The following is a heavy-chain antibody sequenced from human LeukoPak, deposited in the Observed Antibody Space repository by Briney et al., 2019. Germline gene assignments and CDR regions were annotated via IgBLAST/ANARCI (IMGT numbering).Heavy chain of an antibody. CDR1: GYTFTSYG. CDR3: ARRGYCSSTSCEKFDY. CDR2: ISAYNGNT. D-gene: IGHD2-2*01. V-gene: IGHV1-18*03. J-gene: IGHJ4*02. Sequence: ASVKVSCKASGYTFTSYGISWVRQAPGQGLEWMGWISAYNGNTNYAQKLQGRVTMTTDTSTSTAYMELRSLRSDDMAVYYCARRGYCSSTSCEKFDYWGQGTLVTVSS.